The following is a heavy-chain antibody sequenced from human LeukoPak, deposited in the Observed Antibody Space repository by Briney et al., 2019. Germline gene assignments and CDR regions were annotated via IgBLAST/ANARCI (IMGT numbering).Heavy chain of an antibody. V-gene: IGHV1-18*01. D-gene: IGHD2-15*01. CDR1: GYTFTSYG. CDR3: AREGYCSGGTCYSGSIDY. J-gene: IGHJ4*02. Sequence: GASVKVSCKASGYTFTSYGISWVRQAPGQGLEWMGWVSGYNVNTNYAQKLQGRVTMTTDTITSAAYMELRSLRSDDTAVYYCAREGYCSGGTCYSGSIDYWGQGTLVTVS. CDR2: VSGYNVNT.